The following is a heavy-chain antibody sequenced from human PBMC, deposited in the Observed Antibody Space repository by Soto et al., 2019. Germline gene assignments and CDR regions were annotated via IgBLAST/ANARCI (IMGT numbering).Heavy chain of an antibody. CDR1: GTSLSTSDSC. CDR3: ARERIVTVPAGRGTLYNYFVLDV. D-gene: IGHD3-10*01. CDR2: VSSNDTS. Sequence: SETLSLTCIVSGTSLSTSDSCWSRIRQVAGKGLEWIGYVSSNDTSSYHPSLESRLSISLDTSKNRFSLRLTAMTAADAAVYFCARERIVTVPAGRGTLYNYFVLDVGGQGTTVTVSS. V-gene: IGHV4-30-4*08. J-gene: IGHJ6*02.